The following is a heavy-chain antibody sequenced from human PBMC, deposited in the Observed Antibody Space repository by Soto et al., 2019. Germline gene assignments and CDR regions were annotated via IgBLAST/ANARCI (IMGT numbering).Heavy chain of an antibody. CDR3: ARDIPGIPVAGTNYYYVMDV. J-gene: IGHJ6*02. D-gene: IGHD6-19*01. Sequence: PGGSLRLSCAASGFTVSDNYMSWVRQAPGKGLEWVSIIYSGGSTYYADSVKGRFTISRDNSKNTLYLQMNSLRAEDTAVYYCARDIPGIPVAGTNYYYVMDVWGQGTTVTVSS. V-gene: IGHV3-53*01. CDR2: IYSGGST. CDR1: GFTVSDNY.